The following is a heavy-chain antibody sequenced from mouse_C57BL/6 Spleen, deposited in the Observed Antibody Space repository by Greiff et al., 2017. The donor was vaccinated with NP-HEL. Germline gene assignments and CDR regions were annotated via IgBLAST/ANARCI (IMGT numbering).Heavy chain of an antibody. CDR1: GYTFTSYW. CDR3: ARGGGYYGSSSCDY. D-gene: IGHD1-1*01. Sequence: QVQLKQPGAELVKPGASVKMSCKASGYTFTSYWITWVKQRPGQGLEWIGDIYPGSGSTNYNEKFKSKATLTVDTSSSTAYMQLSSLTSEDSAVYYCARGGGYYGSSSCDYWGQGTTLTVSS. J-gene: IGHJ2*01. V-gene: IGHV1-55*01. CDR2: IYPGSGST.